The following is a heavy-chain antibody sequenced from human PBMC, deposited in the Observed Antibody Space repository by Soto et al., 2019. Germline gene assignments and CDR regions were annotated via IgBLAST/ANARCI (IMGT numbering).Heavy chain of an antibody. CDR3: AAGGIHRGNDNYDALDV. Sequence: WESLKISCKTSGYSFTSYWNGWVRQMPGKGLEWMGFIYPGDSDTRYSPSFQGQVTISADKSISTAYRQGSSLKASDTAVYYCAAGGIHRGNDNYDALDVLGQGTTVTVSS. D-gene: IGHD1-1*01. CDR1: GYSFTSYW. J-gene: IGHJ6*02. CDR2: IYPGDSDT. V-gene: IGHV5-51*01.